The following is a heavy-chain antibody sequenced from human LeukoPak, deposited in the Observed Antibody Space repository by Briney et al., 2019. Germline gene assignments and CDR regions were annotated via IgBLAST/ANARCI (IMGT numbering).Heavy chain of an antibody. CDR1: GVAFRNYA. CDR2: ISNSGSTT. D-gene: IGHD6-13*01. J-gene: IGHJ6*03. Sequence: GRTLRHSSPDSGVAFRNYAVSWVRQAPGKGLEWVSAISNSGSTTYYANSLKGRFTISRDDSKNTLYLQMDSLGAEDTAAYYCAKERQQLALWGYVDVWGKGTTVTVSS. CDR3: AKERQQLALWGYVDV. V-gene: IGHV3-23*01.